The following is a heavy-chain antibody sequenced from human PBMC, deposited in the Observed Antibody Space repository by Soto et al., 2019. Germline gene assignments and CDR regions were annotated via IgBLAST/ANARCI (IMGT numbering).Heavy chain of an antibody. V-gene: IGHV4-31*03. CDR2: IYYSGST. D-gene: IGHD5-12*01. J-gene: IGHJ4*02. Sequence: QVQLQESGPGLVKPSQTLSLTCTVSGGSISSGGYYWSWIRQHPGKGLEWIGYIYYSGSTYYNPSLKCRLTISGDTSKNQVSRKLSSVTAADTAVYYWARARGVATIQVWGQGTLVTVSS. CDR1: GGSISSGGYY. CDR3: ARARGVATIQV.